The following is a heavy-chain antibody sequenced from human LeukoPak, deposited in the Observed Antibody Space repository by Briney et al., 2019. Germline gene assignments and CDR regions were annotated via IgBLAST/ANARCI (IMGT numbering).Heavy chain of an antibody. CDR3: AREKYYYYMDV. CDR1: GFTFSSYA. V-gene: IGHV3-23*01. CDR2: ISASGGST. Sequence: GGSLRLSCEASGFTFSSYAMTWVRQAPGKGLEWVSTISASGGSTYYADSVKGRSAISRDNSKNTLYLQMNSLRAEDTAVYYCAREKYYYYMDVWGKGTTVTIPS. J-gene: IGHJ6*03.